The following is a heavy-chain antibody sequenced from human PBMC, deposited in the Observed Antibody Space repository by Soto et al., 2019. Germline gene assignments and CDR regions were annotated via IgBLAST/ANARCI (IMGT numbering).Heavy chain of an antibody. Sequence: GGSLRLSCAASGFTFSSNWMSWVRQAPGKGLEWVANIKQDGSEKYYVDSVKGRFSISRDNAKNSLYLQMNSLRAEDTAVYYCARDRYSYYDFWSGSLPYYYYGMDVWGQGTTVTVSS. CDR2: IKQDGSEK. CDR3: ARDRYSYYDFWSGSLPYYYYGMDV. V-gene: IGHV3-7*01. CDR1: GFTFSSNW. D-gene: IGHD3-3*01. J-gene: IGHJ6*02.